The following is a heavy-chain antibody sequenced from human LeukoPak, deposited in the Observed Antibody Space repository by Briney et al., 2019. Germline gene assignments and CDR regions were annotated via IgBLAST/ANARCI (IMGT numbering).Heavy chain of an antibody. J-gene: IGHJ4*02. Sequence: SGGSLRLSCTASGFTFSTYWINWVRQGPGKGLVWVALINGDGSTTTHADSVKGRFTISRDNAKNTAYLQMNSLRDEDTAVYFCARDYAGSPDYWGQGTLVTVSA. V-gene: IGHV3-74*03. D-gene: IGHD3-10*01. CDR3: ARDYAGSPDY. CDR1: GFTFSTYW. CDR2: INGDGSTT.